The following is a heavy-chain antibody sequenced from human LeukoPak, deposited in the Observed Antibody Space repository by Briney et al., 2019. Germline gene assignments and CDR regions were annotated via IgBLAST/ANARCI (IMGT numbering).Heavy chain of an antibody. V-gene: IGHV4-39*01. J-gene: IGHJ4*02. Sequence: PSETLSLTCTVSGGSISSSNYYWGWIRQPSGKGLEWIGSIYYSGSTYYNPSVRSRVTISVDTSKNQFSLKLRSVTAADTAVYYCARHRKLRYFDWSWGQGTLVTVSS. CDR2: IYYSGST. CDR3: ARHRKLRYFDWS. CDR1: GGSISSSNYY. D-gene: IGHD3-9*01.